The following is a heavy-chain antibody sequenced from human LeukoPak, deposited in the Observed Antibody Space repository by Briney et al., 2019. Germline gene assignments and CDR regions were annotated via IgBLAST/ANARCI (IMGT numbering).Heavy chain of an antibody. V-gene: IGHV1-2*02. CDR3: ARGPGRDSSGFSYPFDY. Sequence: GASVTVSCKASGYTFTGYYMHWVRQAPGQGLEWMGWINPNSGGTNYAQKFQGRVTMTRDTSISTAYMELSRLRSDDTAVYYCARGPGRDSSGFSYPFDYGGQGTLVTVSS. CDR1: GYTFTGYY. CDR2: INPNSGGT. D-gene: IGHD3-22*01. J-gene: IGHJ4*02.